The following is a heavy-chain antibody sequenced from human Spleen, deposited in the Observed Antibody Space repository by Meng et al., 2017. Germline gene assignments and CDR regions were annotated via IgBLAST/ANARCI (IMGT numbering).Heavy chain of an antibody. CDR1: GGSISSADYY. J-gene: IGHJ4*02. CDR2: ILYSGST. D-gene: IGHD3-3*01. V-gene: IGHV4-30-4*01. CDR3: ARVRFGVFLNFDY. Sequence: QVQLQESVPGLVKPSQTLSLTCTVSGGSISSADYYWSWIRQPPGKGLEWIGYILYSGSTYYNPSLKSRVIISVDTSKNQFSLKLTSVTAADTAVYYCARVRFGVFLNFDYWGQGTLVTVSS.